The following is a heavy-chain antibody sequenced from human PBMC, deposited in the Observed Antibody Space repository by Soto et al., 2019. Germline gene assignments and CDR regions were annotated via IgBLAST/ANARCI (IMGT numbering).Heavy chain of an antibody. Sequence: GASVKVSCKASGGTFSSYAISWVRQAPGQGLEWMGGIISIFGTANYAQKFQGRVTITADKSTSTAYMELSSLRSEDTAVYYCARAHLYDFWSGYYKAPFDYWGQGTLVTVSP. CDR2: IISIFGTA. J-gene: IGHJ4*02. CDR3: ARAHLYDFWSGYYKAPFDY. D-gene: IGHD3-3*01. CDR1: GGTFSSYA. V-gene: IGHV1-69*06.